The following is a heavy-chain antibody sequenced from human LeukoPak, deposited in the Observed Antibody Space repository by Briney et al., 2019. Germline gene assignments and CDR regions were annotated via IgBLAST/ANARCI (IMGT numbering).Heavy chain of an antibody. J-gene: IGHJ3*02. V-gene: IGHV4-59*12. CDR3: ARAGADCSGGSCSRTGDAFDI. D-gene: IGHD2-15*01. CDR2: IYYSGST. Sequence: PSETLSLTCTVSGGSISSYYWNWLRQPPGKGLEWVGYIYYSGSTNYNPSLKSRVTMSVDTSKNQFSLKLSSVTAADTAVYYCARAGADCSGGSCSRTGDAFDIWGQGTMVTVSS. CDR1: GGSISSYY.